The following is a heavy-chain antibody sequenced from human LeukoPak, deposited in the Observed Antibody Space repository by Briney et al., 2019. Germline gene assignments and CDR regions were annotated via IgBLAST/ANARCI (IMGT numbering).Heavy chain of an antibody. V-gene: IGHV3-38-3*01. CDR3: AKAPIAAGPED. D-gene: IGHD6-13*01. J-gene: IGHJ4*02. CDR2: ISGGST. CDR1: GFTVSSNE. Sequence: TGGSLRLSCAASGFTVSSNEMSWVRQAPGKGLEWVSSISGGSTYYADSRKGRFTISRDNSKNTLYLQMNSLRAEDTAVYYCAKAPIAAGPEDWGQGTLVTVSS.